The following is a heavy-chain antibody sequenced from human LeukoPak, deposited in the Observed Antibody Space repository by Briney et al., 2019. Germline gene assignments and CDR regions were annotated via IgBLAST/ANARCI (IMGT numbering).Heavy chain of an antibody. V-gene: IGHV4-39*01. CDR1: GGSISSSGYY. J-gene: IGHJ5*02. CDR3: ARSIAGDGPTHNWFGP. CDR2: IYYSGST. Sequence: PSETLSLTCTVSGGSISSSGYYWGWIRQPPGEGLEWIGSIYYSGSTYYNPSLKSRVTISVDTSKNQFSLNLSSVTAADMATYYCARSIAGDGPTHNWFGPWGQGALVTVSS. D-gene: IGHD6-13*01.